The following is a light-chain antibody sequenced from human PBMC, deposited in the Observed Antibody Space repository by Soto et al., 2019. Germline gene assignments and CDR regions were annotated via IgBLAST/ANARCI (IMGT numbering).Light chain of an antibody. CDR1: QSVSSNY. Sequence: EIVLTQSPGTLSLSPGERATLSCRASQSVSSNYLAWYQQKPGQAPRLLIYGASSRATDIPDRFSGSGSGTDFTLTISRLEPEDFAGYYCQQYGSSPMYTFGQGTKLEIK. J-gene: IGKJ2*01. V-gene: IGKV3-20*01. CDR3: QQYGSSPMYT. CDR2: GAS.